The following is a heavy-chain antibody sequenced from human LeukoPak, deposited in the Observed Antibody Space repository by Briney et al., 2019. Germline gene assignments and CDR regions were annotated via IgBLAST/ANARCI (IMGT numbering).Heavy chain of an antibody. J-gene: IGHJ4*02. CDR3: AKNSCDSYDTSGYFYFDH. CDR1: IYTFTDYY. Sequence: ASVKVSCKASIYTFTDYYIHGVRQAPGQGLEWMGWINPTTGGTNYAQKFQGRVTMTRDTSIATAYVELSGLRSDDTAVYYCAKNSCDSYDTSGYFYFDHWGQGTLVTVSS. CDR2: INPTTGGT. D-gene: IGHD3-22*01. V-gene: IGHV1-2*02.